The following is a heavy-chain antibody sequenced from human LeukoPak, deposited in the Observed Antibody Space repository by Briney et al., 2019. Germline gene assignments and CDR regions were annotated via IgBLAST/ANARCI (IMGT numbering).Heavy chain of an antibody. CDR1: GFTFSSYS. CDR2: ISSSSSYI. CDR3: ARDLGYSSGWSTDY. V-gene: IGHV3-21*01. Sequence: SGGSLRLSCAASGFTFSSYSMNWVRQAPGKGLEWVSSISSSSSYIYYADSVKGRFTISRDNAKNSLHLQMNSLRAEDTAVYYCARDLGYSSGWSTDYWGQGTLVTVSS. D-gene: IGHD6-19*01. J-gene: IGHJ4*02.